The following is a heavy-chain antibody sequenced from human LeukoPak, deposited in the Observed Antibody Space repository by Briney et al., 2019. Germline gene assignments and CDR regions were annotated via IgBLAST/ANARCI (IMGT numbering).Heavy chain of an antibody. V-gene: IGHV4-39*07. CDR2: IYYSGST. J-gene: IGHJ6*02. Sequence: SETLSLTCTVSGGSISSSSYYWGWIRQPPGKGLEWIESIYYSGSTYYNPSLKSRVTISVDTSKNQFSLKLSSVTAADTAVYYCARMDNSYYYGMDVWGQGTTVTVSS. D-gene: IGHD3/OR15-3a*01. CDR1: GGSISSSSYY. CDR3: ARMDNSYYYGMDV.